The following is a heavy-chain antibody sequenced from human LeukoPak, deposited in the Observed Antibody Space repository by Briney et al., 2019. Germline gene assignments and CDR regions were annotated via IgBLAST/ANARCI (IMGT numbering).Heavy chain of an antibody. D-gene: IGHD3-22*01. CDR3: ARFGSSGYSDY. CDR1: GGSISGYH. V-gene: IGHV4-59*12. J-gene: IGHJ4*02. Sequence: PSETLSLTCTVSGGSISGYHWSWIRQPPGKGLEWIGYIHYSGETNYNPSLKSRVSISVDMSKNQLSLKLSSLTAADTAVYYCARFGSSGYSDYWGQGTLVTVSS. CDR2: IHYSGET.